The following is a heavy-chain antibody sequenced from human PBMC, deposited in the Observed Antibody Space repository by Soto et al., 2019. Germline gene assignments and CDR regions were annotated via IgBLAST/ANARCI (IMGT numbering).Heavy chain of an antibody. Sequence: GGSLRLSCAASGFTFSSYAMHWVRQAPGKGLEYVSAISSNGGSTYYANSVKGRFTISRDNSKNTLYLQMGSLRAEDMAVYYCARATYSGAEYFQHWGQGTLVTVSS. D-gene: IGHD2-15*01. CDR3: ARATYSGAEYFQH. CDR2: ISSNGGST. CDR1: GFTFSSYA. J-gene: IGHJ1*01. V-gene: IGHV3-64*01.